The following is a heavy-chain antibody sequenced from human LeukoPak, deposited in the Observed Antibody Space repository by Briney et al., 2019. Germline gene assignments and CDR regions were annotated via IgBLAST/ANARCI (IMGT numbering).Heavy chain of an antibody. J-gene: IGHJ4*02. CDR3: ARDFFGDFDH. CDR2: IQYGGRT. Sequence: SETLSLTCTVSGGSINNYYWSSIRQPPGKGLEWIGYIQYGGRTYYSRSLKSRVTISMDLSKIQFSLKMSSVTAADTAVYYCARDFFGDFDHWGQGILVTVSS. D-gene: IGHD2/OR15-2a*01. V-gene: IGHV4-59*12. CDR1: GGSINNYY.